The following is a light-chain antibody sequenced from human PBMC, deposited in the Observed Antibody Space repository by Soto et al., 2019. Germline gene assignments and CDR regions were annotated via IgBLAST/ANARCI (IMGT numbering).Light chain of an antibody. J-gene: IGKJ4*01. CDR3: QHYGSS. Sequence: EIVLTQSPDTLSLSPGERATLSCRASQKVTSDYLGWYQQRPGQAPRLLIYGASSRATGIPDRFSGSGSGTDFTLTINTLEAEDFALYYCQHYGSSFGGGTRVEIK. CDR1: QKVTSDY. CDR2: GAS. V-gene: IGKV3-20*01.